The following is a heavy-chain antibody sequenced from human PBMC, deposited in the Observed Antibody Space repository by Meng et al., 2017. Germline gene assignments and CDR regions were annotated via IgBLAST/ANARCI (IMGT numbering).Heavy chain of an antibody. CDR2: INPDTGDT. D-gene: IGHD2-21*01. J-gene: IGHJ4*02. CDR1: GYTFTAYY. Sequence: ASVKVSCKPSGYTFTAYYIHWVRQAPGQGLEWMGHINPDTGDTLYAQKFQGRVSMTGDTSISTAYVELSGLRSYDTAVYYCARDENISLGKLFGDYWGQGTLVTVSS. CDR3: ARDENISLGKLFGDY. V-gene: IGHV1-2*06.